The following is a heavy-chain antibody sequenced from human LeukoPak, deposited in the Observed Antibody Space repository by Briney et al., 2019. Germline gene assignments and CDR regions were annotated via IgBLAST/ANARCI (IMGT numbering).Heavy chain of an antibody. D-gene: IGHD2-2*01. J-gene: IGHJ5*02. CDR1: GYTFTSYG. V-gene: IGHV1-18*01. CDR3: ANLLGYCSSTSCWNWFDP. Sequence: ASVKVSCRASGYTFTSYGISWVRQAPGQGLEWMGWISAYNGNTNYAQKLQGRVTMTTDTSTSTAYMELRSLRSDDTAVYYCANLLGYCSSTSCWNWFDPWGQGTLVTVSS. CDR2: ISAYNGNT.